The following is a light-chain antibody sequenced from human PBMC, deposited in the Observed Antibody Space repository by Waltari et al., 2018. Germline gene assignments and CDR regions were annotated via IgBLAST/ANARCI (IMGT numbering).Light chain of an antibody. V-gene: IGKV3-20*01. CDR1: ATVARSH. J-gene: IGKJ1*01. CDR2: GAA. Sequence: EVVLTQYPDTLSLSPGETATLSCRASATVARSHLAWYQHKPGQAPILLIYGAAAGATGIPDRCSGSGSGTEFTLTIRRLEPEDSAVYDWQQFDGSPFGQGTKVEIK. CDR3: QQFDGSP.